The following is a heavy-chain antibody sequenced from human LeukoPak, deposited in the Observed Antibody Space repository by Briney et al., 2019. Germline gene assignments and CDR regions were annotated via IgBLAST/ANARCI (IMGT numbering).Heavy chain of an antibody. J-gene: IGHJ4*02. Sequence: GASVKVSCKASGGTFSSYAISWVRQAPGQGLEWMGGIIPIFGTANFAQKFQGRVTITADEPTSTAYMELSSLRSEDTAVYYCARPLAYCGGDCYSDYWGQGTLVTVSS. V-gene: IGHV1-69*13. CDR2: IIPIFGTA. CDR3: ARPLAYCGGDCYSDY. CDR1: GGTFSSYA. D-gene: IGHD2-21*02.